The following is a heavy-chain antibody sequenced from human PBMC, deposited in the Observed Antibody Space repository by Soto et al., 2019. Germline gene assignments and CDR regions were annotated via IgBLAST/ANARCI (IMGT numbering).Heavy chain of an antibody. Sequence: SETVSLTCTGSGGSSRSYYCSWIRQPPGKGLEWIGYIYYSESTNYNPSLKSRVTISVDTSKNQFSLKLSSVTAADTAVYYCATIYSGSYYGAFDIWGQGTMVTVSS. CDR1: GGSSRSYY. CDR3: ATIYSGSYYGAFDI. D-gene: IGHD1-26*01. CDR2: IYYSEST. J-gene: IGHJ3*02. V-gene: IGHV4-59*08.